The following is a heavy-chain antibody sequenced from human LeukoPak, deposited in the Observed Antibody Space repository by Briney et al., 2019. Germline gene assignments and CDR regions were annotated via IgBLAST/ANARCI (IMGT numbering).Heavy chain of an antibody. CDR3: AKDRGYSHGFDY. Sequence: GGSLRLSCAASGFTFSSYGMHWVRQAPGKGLEWVAAISYDGRNKEYVDSVKGRFTISRDNSKYTLYLQMNSLRAEDTAVYYCAKDRGYSHGFDYWGQGTLVTVSS. CDR2: ISYDGRNK. J-gene: IGHJ4*02. V-gene: IGHV3-30*18. CDR1: GFTFSSYG. D-gene: IGHD5-18*01.